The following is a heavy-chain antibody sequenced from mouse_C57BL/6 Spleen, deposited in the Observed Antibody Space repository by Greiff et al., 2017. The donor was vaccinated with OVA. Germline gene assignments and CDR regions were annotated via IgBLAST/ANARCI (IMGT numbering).Heavy chain of an antibody. CDR1: GYTFTSYW. V-gene: IGHV1-69*01. CDR2: IDPSDSYT. Sequence: QVQLQQPGAELVMPGASVKLSCKASGYTFTSYWMHWVKQRPGQGLEWIGEIDPSDSYTNYNQKFKGKSTLTVDKSSSTAYMQLSSLTSEDSAVYYCARGGSTIVSWFAYWGQGTLVTVSA. J-gene: IGHJ3*01. D-gene: IGHD2-12*01. CDR3: ARGGSTIVSWFAY.